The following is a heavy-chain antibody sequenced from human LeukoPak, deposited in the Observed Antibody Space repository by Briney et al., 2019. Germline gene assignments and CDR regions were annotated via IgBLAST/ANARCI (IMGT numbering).Heavy chain of an antibody. D-gene: IGHD1-26*01. J-gene: IGHJ5*02. CDR3: ARDRAYLYGGSPGWFDP. CDR1: GFTFSSYA. V-gene: IGHV3-30-3*01. CDR2: ISYDGSNK. Sequence: GRSLRLSCAASGFTFSSYAMHWVRQAPGKGLEWVAVISYDGSNKYYADSVKGRFTISRDNSKNTLYLQMNSLRAEDTAVYYCARDRAYLYGGSPGWFDPWGQGTLVTVSS.